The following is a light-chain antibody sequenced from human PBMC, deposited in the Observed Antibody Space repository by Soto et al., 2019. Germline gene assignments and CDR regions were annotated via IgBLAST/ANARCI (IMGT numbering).Light chain of an antibody. J-gene: IGKJ1*01. V-gene: IGKV3-15*01. CDR2: GAS. CDR1: QSVSSN. Sequence: EIVMTQSPATLSVSPGERATLSCRASQSVSSNLAWYQQKPGQAPRLLIYGASTRATGIPARFSGSGSGTEFTPTISSLQSEDFALYYCQQYNNWPPWTFGQGTKVEIK. CDR3: QQYNNWPPWT.